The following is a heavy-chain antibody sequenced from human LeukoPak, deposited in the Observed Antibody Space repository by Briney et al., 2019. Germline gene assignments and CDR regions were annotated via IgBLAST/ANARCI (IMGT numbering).Heavy chain of an antibody. J-gene: IGHJ5*02. D-gene: IGHD6-13*01. CDR1: GYTFTGYY. Sequence: ASVKVSCKASGYTFTGYYMHWVRQAPGQGFEWMAWINPNSGGTNYTQKFQGRVTMTRDTSISTAYMELSRLRSDDTAVYYCAKGLDSSSWYEGFEPWGQGTLVTVSS. CDR2: INPNSGGT. V-gene: IGHV1-2*02. CDR3: AKGLDSSSWYEGFEP.